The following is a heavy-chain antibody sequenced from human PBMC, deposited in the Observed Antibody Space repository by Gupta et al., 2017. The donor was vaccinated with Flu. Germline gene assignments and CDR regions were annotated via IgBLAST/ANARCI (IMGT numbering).Heavy chain of an antibody. CDR3: AKEGTYQLLYVAALAGFDY. D-gene: IGHD2-2*02. V-gene: IGHV3-23*01. Sequence: EVQLLESGGGLVQPGGSLRLSCAASGFTFSSYAMSWVRQPPGQGLEWVSAISGSGGSTYYADSVKGRFTISRDNSKNTLYLQMNSLRAEDTAVYYCAKEGTYQLLYVAALAGFDYWGQGTLVTVSS. J-gene: IGHJ4*02. CDR1: GFTFSSYA. CDR2: ISGSGGST.